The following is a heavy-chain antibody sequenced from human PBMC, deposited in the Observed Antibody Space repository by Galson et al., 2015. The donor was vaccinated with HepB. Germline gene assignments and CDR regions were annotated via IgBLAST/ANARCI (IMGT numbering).Heavy chain of an antibody. Sequence: SVKVSCKASGGTFSSYAISWVRQAPGQGLEWMGGIIPIFGTANYAQKFQGRVTITADESTSTAYMELSSLRSEDTAVYYCARERQPSCYKCGWFDPWGQGTLVTVSS. V-gene: IGHV1-69*13. CDR2: IIPIFGTA. CDR3: ARERQPSCYKCGWFDP. J-gene: IGHJ5*02. CDR1: GGTFSSYA. D-gene: IGHD2-2*02.